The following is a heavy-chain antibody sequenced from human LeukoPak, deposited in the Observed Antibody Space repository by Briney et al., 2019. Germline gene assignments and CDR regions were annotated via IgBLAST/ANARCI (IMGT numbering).Heavy chain of an antibody. CDR1: GYTFTSYG. J-gene: IGHJ5*02. CDR2: ISTYNGNT. CDR3: ARDYSPRYFDWLYRWFDP. Sequence: ASVKVSCKASGYTFTSYGISWVRQAPGQGLEWLGWISTYNGNTHYAQKLQGRVTMTTDTSTSTAYMELRSLRSDDTAVYYCARDYSPRYFDWLYRWFDPWGQGTLVTVSS. V-gene: IGHV1-18*01. D-gene: IGHD3-9*01.